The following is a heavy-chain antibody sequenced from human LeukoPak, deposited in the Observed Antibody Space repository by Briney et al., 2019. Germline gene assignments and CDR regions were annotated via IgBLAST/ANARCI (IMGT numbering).Heavy chain of an antibody. D-gene: IGHD3-10*01. CDR2: IYYSGST. J-gene: IGHJ6*02. V-gene: IGHV4-59*08. CDR3: ARHSSGSYYYYYYGMDV. CDR1: GGSISSYY. Sequence: SETLSLTCTVSGGSISSYYWSWIRQPPGKGLERIGYIYYSGSTNYNPSLKSRVTISVDTSKNQFSLKLSSVTAADTAVYYCARHSSGSYYYYYYGMDVWGQGTTVTVSS.